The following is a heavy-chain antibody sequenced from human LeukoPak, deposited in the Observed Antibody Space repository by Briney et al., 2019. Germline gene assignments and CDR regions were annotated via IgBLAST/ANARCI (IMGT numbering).Heavy chain of an antibody. CDR3: ARASEGIGFFDY. CDR1: GGSFSTYY. J-gene: IGHJ4*02. V-gene: IGHV4-59*01. Sequence: SETLSLTCTVSGGSFSTYYWSWIRQPPGKGLEWIGYIYHNVKTNYNPSLRSRLTISLDASKTQFSLDLNSMTAADTAIYYCARASEGIGFFDYWGQGILVTVSS. D-gene: IGHD2-2*03. CDR2: IYHNVKT.